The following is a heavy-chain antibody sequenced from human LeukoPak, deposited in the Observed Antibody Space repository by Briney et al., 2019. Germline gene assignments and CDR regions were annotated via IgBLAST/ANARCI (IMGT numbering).Heavy chain of an antibody. V-gene: IGHV1-18*01. CDR3: AREGIWDILTGYYHPLDY. D-gene: IGHD3-9*01. J-gene: IGHJ4*02. CDR1: GYTFTSYG. CDR2: ISAYNGNT. Sequence: GASVKVSCKASGYTFTSYGISWVRQAPGQGLEWMGWISAYNGNTNYAQKLQGRVTMTTDTSTSTAYMELRSLRSDDTAVYYCAREGIWDILTGYYHPLDYWGQGTLVTVSS.